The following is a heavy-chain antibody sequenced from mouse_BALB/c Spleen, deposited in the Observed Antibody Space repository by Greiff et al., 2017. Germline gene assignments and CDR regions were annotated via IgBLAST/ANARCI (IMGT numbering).Heavy chain of an antibody. Sequence: VMLVESGPGLVQPSQSLSITCTVSGFSLTSYGVHWVRQSPGKGLEWLGVIWSGGSTDYNAAFISRLSISKDNSKSQVFFKMNSLQANDTAIYYCARGDYGYGAMDYWGQGTSVTVSS. D-gene: IGHD1-2*01. V-gene: IGHV2-2*02. CDR3: ARGDYGYGAMDY. CDR1: GFSLTSYG. CDR2: IWSGGST. J-gene: IGHJ4*01.